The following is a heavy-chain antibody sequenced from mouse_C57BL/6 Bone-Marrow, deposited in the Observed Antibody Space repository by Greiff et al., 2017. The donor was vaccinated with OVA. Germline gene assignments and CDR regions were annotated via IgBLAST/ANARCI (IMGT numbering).Heavy chain of an antibody. Sequence: EVKLVESGGGLVKPGGSLKLSCAASGFTFSSYAMSWVRQTPEKRLEWVATISDGGSYTYYPDNVKGRFTISRDNAKNNLYLQMSHLKSEDTAMYYCARDSRGGDYWGQGTSVTVSS. J-gene: IGHJ4*01. CDR2: ISDGGSYT. CDR1: GFTFSSYA. CDR3: ARDSRGGDY. V-gene: IGHV5-4*01.